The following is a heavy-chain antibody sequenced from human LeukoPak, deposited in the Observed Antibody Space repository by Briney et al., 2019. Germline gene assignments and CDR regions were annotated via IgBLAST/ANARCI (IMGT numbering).Heavy chain of an antibody. J-gene: IGHJ3*02. CDR2: IKQDGSEK. CDR1: RFTFSSYW. Sequence: GGSLRLSCAASRFTFSSYWMSWVRQAPGKGLEWVANIKQDGSEKYYVDSVKGRFTISRDNAKNSLYLQMNSLRAEDTAVYYCAGLGPRPADYGDAGAFDIWGQGTMVTVSS. V-gene: IGHV3-7*01. D-gene: IGHD4-17*01. CDR3: AGLGPRPADYGDAGAFDI.